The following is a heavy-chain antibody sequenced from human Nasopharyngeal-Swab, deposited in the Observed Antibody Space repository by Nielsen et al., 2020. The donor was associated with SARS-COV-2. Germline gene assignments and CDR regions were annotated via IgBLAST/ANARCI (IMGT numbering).Heavy chain of an antibody. Sequence: TLSLTCTVSGGSISSYYWSWIRQPAGKGLEWLALIYWDDDKRYSPSLKSRLTITKDTSKNQVVLTMTNMDPVDTATYYCAHRLTTVTTSSFDPWGQGTLVTVSS. CDR3: AHRLTTVTTSSFDP. J-gene: IGHJ5*02. CDR1: GGSISSYYW. CDR2: IYWDDDK. V-gene: IGHV2-5*08. D-gene: IGHD4-17*01.